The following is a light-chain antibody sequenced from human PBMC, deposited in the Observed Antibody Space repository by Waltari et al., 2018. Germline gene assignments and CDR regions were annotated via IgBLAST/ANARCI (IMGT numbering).Light chain of an antibody. Sequence: IAMTQSPATLSLSPGESATLSCRASQSVRSTFAWFQQKPGQPPRLLIYGTSTRATGIPARFTGSGSGTEFCLTISSLQPEDFATYYCQQYDYWPWTFGQGTRVETK. CDR1: QSVRST. J-gene: IGKJ1*01. V-gene: IGKV3D-15*01. CDR2: GTS. CDR3: QQYDYWPWT.